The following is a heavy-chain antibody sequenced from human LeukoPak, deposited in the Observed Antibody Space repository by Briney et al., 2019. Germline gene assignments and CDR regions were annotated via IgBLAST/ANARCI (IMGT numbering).Heavy chain of an antibody. CDR3: AREPVAGTAPR. Sequence: GGSLRLSCAASGFTFSSYSMNWVRQAPGKGLEWVSSISSSSSYIYYADSVKGRFTISRDNAKNSLYLQMNSLRAEDTAVYYCAREPVAGTAPRWGQGTLVTASS. V-gene: IGHV3-21*01. D-gene: IGHD6-19*01. CDR2: ISSSSSYI. CDR1: GFTFSSYS. J-gene: IGHJ4*02.